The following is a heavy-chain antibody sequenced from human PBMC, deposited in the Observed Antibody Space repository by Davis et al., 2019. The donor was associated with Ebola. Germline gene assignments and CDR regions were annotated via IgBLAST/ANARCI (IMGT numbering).Heavy chain of an antibody. J-gene: IGHJ5*02. D-gene: IGHD2-15*01. CDR3: ARYMVAAGTWWFDP. V-gene: IGHV4-61*01. Sequence: SETLSLTCTASGVSISSGSFYWSWNRQPPGKGLVWIGSIHYSGNSNYNTSLMYRVTISVDTSKNQLSLKLKYVTPADTAVYYCARYMVAAGTWWFDPWGQGTLVSVSS. CDR2: IHYSGNS. CDR1: GVSISSGSFY.